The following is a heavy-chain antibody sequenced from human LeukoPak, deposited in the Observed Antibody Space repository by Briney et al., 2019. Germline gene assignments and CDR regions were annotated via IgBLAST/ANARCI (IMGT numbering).Heavy chain of an antibody. D-gene: IGHD2-2*01. V-gene: IGHV5-51*01. Sequence: GESLKISCKGSGYRFSTYWIGWVRQLPGKGLEWMGIIYPGDSDTRYSPSFQGQVTISADKSITTAYLQWSSLKASDTAMYYCARHFGSTYESGLDYWGQGTLVTVSS. J-gene: IGHJ4*02. CDR1: GYRFSTYW. CDR3: ARHFGSTYESGLDY. CDR2: IYPGDSDT.